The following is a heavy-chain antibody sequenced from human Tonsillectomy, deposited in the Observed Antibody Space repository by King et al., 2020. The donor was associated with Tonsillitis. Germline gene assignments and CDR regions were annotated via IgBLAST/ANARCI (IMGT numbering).Heavy chain of an antibody. CDR3: AKEGTSYYYDSSGPCDY. D-gene: IGHD3-22*01. CDR2: ISAYNDNT. J-gene: IGHJ4*02. V-gene: IGHV1-18*01. CDR1: GYTFTNYG. Sequence: VQLVESGAEVKKPGASVKVSCKASGYTFTNYGISWVRQAPGQGLEWMGWISAYNDNTNHAQKLQGRVTMTTDTSTSTAYMELRSLRSDDTAVYYCAKEGTSYYYDSSGPCDYWGQGTLVTVSS.